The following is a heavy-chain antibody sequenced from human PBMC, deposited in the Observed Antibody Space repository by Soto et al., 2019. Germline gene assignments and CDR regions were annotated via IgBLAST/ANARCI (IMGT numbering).Heavy chain of an antibody. V-gene: IGHV3-7*05. CDR3: ARDYWANSGYDLFDY. Sequence: TGGSLRLSCAASGFPFSSYLMSLVRPAPGKGLEWVANIKQDGSEKYYVDSVKGRFTISRDNAKNSLYLQMNSLRAEDTAVYYCARDYWANSGYDLFDYWGQGTLVTVSS. CDR2: IKQDGSEK. D-gene: IGHD5-12*01. J-gene: IGHJ4*02. CDR1: GFPFSSYL.